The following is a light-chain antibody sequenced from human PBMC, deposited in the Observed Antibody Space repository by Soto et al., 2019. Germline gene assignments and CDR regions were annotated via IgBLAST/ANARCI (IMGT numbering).Light chain of an antibody. J-gene: IGKJ4*01. CDR1: QSVSSSY. CDR2: GAS. CDR3: QQYGSSPRIT. V-gene: IGKV3-20*01. Sequence: EIVLTQSPGTLSLSPGERATLSCRASQSVSSSYLAWYQQKPGQAPRLLIYGASSRATGIPDRFSGSGSGTDFTLTISRLEAEDFEVYYCQQYGSSPRITFGGGTKVEIK.